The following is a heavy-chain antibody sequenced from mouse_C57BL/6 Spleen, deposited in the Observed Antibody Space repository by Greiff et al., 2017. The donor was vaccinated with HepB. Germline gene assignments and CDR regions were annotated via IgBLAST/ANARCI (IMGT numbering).Heavy chain of an antibody. CDR1: GFTFSSYA. Sequence: DVHLVESGGGLVKPGGSLKLPCAASGFTFSSYATSWVRQTPEKRLEWVATISDGGSYTYYPDNVKGRFTISRDNAKNNLYLHMSHLKSEDTAMYYCARGHDSSYGHYWGDATTLTVSS. CDR3: ARGHDSSYGHY. J-gene: IGHJ2*01. V-gene: IGHV5-4*01. D-gene: IGHD1-1*01. CDR2: ISDGGSYT.